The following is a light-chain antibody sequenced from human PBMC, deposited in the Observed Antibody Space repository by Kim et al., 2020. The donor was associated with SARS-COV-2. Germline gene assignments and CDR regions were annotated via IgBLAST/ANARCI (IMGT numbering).Light chain of an antibody. V-gene: IGKV1-8*01. Sequence: AIRMTQSPSSFSASTGDRVTITCRASQGISNYLAWYQQKPGEAPKLLIYDASTLQTGVPSRFSGSGSGTDFTLTISCLQSEDFATYYCQQYYSYPLTFGGGTKVDIK. CDR3: QQYYSYPLT. J-gene: IGKJ4*01. CDR1: QGISNY. CDR2: DAS.